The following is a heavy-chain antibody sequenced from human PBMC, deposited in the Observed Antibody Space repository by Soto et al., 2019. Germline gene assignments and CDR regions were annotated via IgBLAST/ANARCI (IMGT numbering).Heavy chain of an antibody. CDR1: GGSISSGDYY. CDR3: ASRKSSPYFDY. CDR2: IYYSGST. J-gene: IGHJ4*02. V-gene: IGHV4-30-4*01. D-gene: IGHD3-10*01. Sequence: PSETLSLTCTVSGGSISSGDYYWSWIRQPPGKGLECIGNIYYSGSTYYNPSLKSRVTISIDTSKNQFSLKLSSVTAADTAVYYCASRKSSPYFDYWGQGPLVTVSS.